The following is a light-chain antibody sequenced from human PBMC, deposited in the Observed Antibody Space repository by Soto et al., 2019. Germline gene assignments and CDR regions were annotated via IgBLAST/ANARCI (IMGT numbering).Light chain of an antibody. CDR1: QGISSY. V-gene: IGKV1-8*01. J-gene: IGKJ1*01. CDR2: AAS. Sequence: AIRMTQSPSSLSASTGDRVTITCRASQGISSYLAWYQQKPGKAPKLLIYAASTLQSGVPSRFSGSGSGTDFTLTNSCLQSEDFATYYCQQYYSYPPTLGQGTKAEIK. CDR3: QQYYSYPPT.